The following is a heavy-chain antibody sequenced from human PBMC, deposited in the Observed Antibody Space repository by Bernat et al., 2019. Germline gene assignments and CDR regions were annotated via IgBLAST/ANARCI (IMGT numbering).Heavy chain of an antibody. Sequence: EVQLVESGGGLVQPGGSLKLSCAASGFTFSGSAMHWVRQASGKGLEWVGRIRSKANSYATAYAASVKGRFTISRDDSKNTAYLQMNSLKTEHTAVYYCTRLPYSSSSDAYYYYYSMDVWGQGTTVTVYS. D-gene: IGHD6-6*01. V-gene: IGHV3-73*02. J-gene: IGHJ6*02. CDR1: GFTFSGSA. CDR2: IRSKANSYAT. CDR3: TRLPYSSSSDAYYYYYSMDV.